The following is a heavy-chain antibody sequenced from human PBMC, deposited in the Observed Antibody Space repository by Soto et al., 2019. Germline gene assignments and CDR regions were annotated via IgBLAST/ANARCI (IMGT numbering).Heavy chain of an antibody. CDR2: ISYKGIT. Sequence: PSETLSLTFTVSGGSISGYFWSWIRQSPGKEPEWNGYISYKGITNYNRSLESRVSLSLVTSKHQFSLKLDAVTAADKDVYFCARVERFKEGLSVYYIDLWGQGTLVTVSS. CDR3: ARVERFKEGLSVYYIDL. J-gene: IGHJ4*02. D-gene: IGHD1-1*01. V-gene: IGHV4-59*01. CDR1: GGSISGYF.